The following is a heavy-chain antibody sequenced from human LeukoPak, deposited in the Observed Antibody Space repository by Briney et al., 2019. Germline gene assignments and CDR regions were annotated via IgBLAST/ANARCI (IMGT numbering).Heavy chain of an antibody. V-gene: IGHV1-24*01. D-gene: IGHD1-26*01. Sequence: ASVKVSCKVSGYTLTELSMHWVRQAPGKGLEWMGGFDPEDGETIYAQKFQGRVTMTEDTSTDTAYMELSSLRSEDTAVYYCATDPRKVCSGSYCDDYWGQGTLVTVSS. CDR1: GYTLTELS. J-gene: IGHJ4*02. CDR2: FDPEDGET. CDR3: ATDPRKVCSGSYCDDY.